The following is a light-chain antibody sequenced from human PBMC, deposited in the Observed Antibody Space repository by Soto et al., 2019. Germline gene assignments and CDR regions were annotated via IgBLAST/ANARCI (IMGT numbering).Light chain of an antibody. CDR3: KQYKSYSWT. V-gene: IGKV1-5*03. J-gene: IGKJ1*01. CDR1: ERISTW. Sequence: DSQITQSPSTLSASVGDRVTTTCRASERISTWLASYQQKPGQAPNLLIYRASSLQSEVPSRCSGSGSETEFALTISSLQPDDCATQYEKQYKSYSWTFGQGTKVE. CDR2: RAS.